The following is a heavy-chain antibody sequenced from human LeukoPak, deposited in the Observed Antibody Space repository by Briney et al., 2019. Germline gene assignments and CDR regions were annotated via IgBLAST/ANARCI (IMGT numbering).Heavy chain of an antibody. CDR3: TRTDVSGGNSLDY. J-gene: IGHJ4*02. CDR1: GDSVSSDSAS. Sequence: SQTLSLTCAISGDSVSSDSASWDWVRQSPSRGLEWLGRTYYRSSWYNDYAVSVRGRITIDPDTSKNQFSLQLNSVTPEDTAVYYCTRTDVSGGNSLDYWGQGTLVTVSS. CDR2: TYYRSSWYN. V-gene: IGHV6-1*01. D-gene: IGHD4-23*01.